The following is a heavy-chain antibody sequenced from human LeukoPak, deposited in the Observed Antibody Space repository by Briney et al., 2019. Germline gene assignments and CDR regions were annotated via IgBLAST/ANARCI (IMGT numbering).Heavy chain of an antibody. J-gene: IGHJ4*02. CDR3: AKDYSSSWMYYFDY. V-gene: IGHV3-33*06. Sequence: PGGSLRLSCAASGFTFSSYGMHWVRQAPGKGLEWVAVIWYDGSNKYYADSVKGRFTISRDNSKNTLYLQMYSLRAEDTAVYYCAKDYSSSWMYYFDYWGQGTLVTVSS. CDR1: GFTFSSYG. D-gene: IGHD6-13*01. CDR2: IWYDGSNK.